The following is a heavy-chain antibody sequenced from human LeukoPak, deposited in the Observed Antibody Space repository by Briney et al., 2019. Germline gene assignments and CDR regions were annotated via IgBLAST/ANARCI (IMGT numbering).Heavy chain of an antibody. D-gene: IGHD6-19*01. J-gene: IGHJ4*02. Sequence: KPGGSLRLSCAASGFTFSSYSMNWVRQAPGKGLEWVSSISSSSSYIYYADSVKGRFTISRDNAKNSLYLQMNSLRAEDTAVYYCATDGRSSGWYGFDYWGLGTLVTVSS. CDR2: ISSSSSYI. CDR3: ATDGRSSGWYGFDY. CDR1: GFTFSSYS. V-gene: IGHV3-21*01.